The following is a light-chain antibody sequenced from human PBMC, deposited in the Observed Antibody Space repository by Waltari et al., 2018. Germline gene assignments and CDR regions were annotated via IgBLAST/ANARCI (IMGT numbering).Light chain of an antibody. CDR2: AVT. CDR1: TNDVGAYDL. V-gene: IGLV2-23*02. J-gene: IGLJ2*01. Sequence: QSALTQAASVSGSLGQSITISCTGTTNDVGAYDLVYWYQQHPGKAPRLIIYAVTERPSGVSNRFSGSKSGNTASLTISGLQAEDEADYHCCSYAGGRTYVVFGGGTKLTVL. CDR3: CSYAGGRTYVV.